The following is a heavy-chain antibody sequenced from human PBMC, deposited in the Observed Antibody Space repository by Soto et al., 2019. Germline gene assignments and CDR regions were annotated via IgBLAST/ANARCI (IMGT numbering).Heavy chain of an antibody. CDR2: IYSGGST. J-gene: IGHJ6*02. CDR3: ARGRAGSYYYYGMDV. V-gene: IGHV3-53*01. Sequence: GGSLRLSCAASGFTVSSNYMSWVRQAPGKGLEWVSVIYSGGSTYYADSVKGRFTISRDNSKNTLYLQMNSLRAEDTAVYYCARGRAGSYYYYGMDVWGQGTTVTVSS. CDR1: GFTVSSNY. D-gene: IGHD1-1*01.